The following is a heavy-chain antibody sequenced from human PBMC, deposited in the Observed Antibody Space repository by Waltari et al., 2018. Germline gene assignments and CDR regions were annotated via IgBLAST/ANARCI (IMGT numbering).Heavy chain of an antibody. CDR1: GFTFSTYG. CDR3: AREGYSSGWNEAESLEI. D-gene: IGHD6-19*01. CDR2: IWYDGSNK. Sequence: QVQLVESGGGVVQPGRSLRLSCAASGFTFSTYGMHWVRQAPGKGLEWVALIWYDGSNKYYADSVKGRFTISRDNSKNTVYLQMNSLRAEDTALYYCAREGYSSGWNEAESLEIWGQGTLVTVSS. V-gene: IGHV3-33*01. J-gene: IGHJ4*02.